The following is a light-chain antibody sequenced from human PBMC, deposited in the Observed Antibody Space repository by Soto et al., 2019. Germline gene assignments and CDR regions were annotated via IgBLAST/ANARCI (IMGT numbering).Light chain of an antibody. CDR3: QQRSNWPIT. CDR2: RTS. J-gene: IGKJ5*01. CDR1: QSISSN. V-gene: IGKV3-15*01. Sequence: IVMTQSPATLSVSPGERATLSCRASQSISSNLAWYQQKPGQAPRLLMFRTSSRATGFPARFSGSGSGTEFNLTISSLQSEDFGVYYCQQRSNWPITFGQGTRLEIK.